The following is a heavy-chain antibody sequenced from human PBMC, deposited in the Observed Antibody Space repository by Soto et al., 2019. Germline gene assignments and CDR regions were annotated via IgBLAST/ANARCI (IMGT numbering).Heavy chain of an antibody. J-gene: IGHJ4*02. D-gene: IGHD6-19*01. V-gene: IGHV4-34*01. CDR3: ARWSAVAGSTVFDY. Sequence: SETLSLTCAVYCGSFSGYYWSWIRQPPGKGLEWIGEINHSGSTNYNPSLKSRVTISVDTSKNQFSLKLSSVTAADTAVYYCARWSAVAGSTVFDYWGQGTLVTVSS. CDR2: INHSGST. CDR1: CGSFSGYY.